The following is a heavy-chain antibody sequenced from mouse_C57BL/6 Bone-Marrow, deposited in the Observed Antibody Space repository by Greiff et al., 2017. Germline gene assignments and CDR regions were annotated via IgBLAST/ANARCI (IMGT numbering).Heavy chain of an antibody. CDR1: GYTFTDYY. CDR3: AREGGMDGYSFAY. V-gene: IGHV1-76*01. D-gene: IGHD2-3*01. Sequence: QVHVKQSGAELVRPGASVKLSCKASGYTFTDYYINWVKQRPGQGLEWIARIYPGSGNTYYNEKFKGKATLTAEKSSSTAYLQLSSLTSDDSAVYLCAREGGMDGYSFAYWGQGALVTVSA. CDR2: IYPGSGNT. J-gene: IGHJ3*01.